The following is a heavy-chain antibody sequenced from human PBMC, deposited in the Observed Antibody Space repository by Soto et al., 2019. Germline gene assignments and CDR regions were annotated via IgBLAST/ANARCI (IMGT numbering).Heavy chain of an antibody. D-gene: IGHD5-12*01. J-gene: IGHJ4*02. CDR1: GFTFTSSA. CDR2: IVVGSGNT. CDR3: SAEVVARGLV. V-gene: IGHV1-58*01. Sequence: QMKLMQSGPEVKKPGTSVMVSCRTSGFTFTSSAVQWVRQARGQRLEWIGRIVVGSGNTDYAQKFQGRVTFTRDMSKGSVYMEMSSLRSEDTAIYYCSAEVVARGLVWGQGTPFTVSS.